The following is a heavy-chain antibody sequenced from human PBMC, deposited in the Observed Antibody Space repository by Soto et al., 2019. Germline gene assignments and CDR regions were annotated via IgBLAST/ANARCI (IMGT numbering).Heavy chain of an antibody. D-gene: IGHD3-3*01. CDR3: ARRPLNYDLWSGTAKPFDY. J-gene: IGHJ4*02. CDR1: GGSLSGYY. CDR2: INHSGST. V-gene: IGHV4-34*01. Sequence: SETLSLTCAVYGGSLSGYYWSWIRQPPGKGLEWIGEINHSGSTIYNPSLKSRVTISVDTPRNQFSLKLSSVTAADTAVYYCARRPLNYDLWSGTAKPFDYWGQGTLVTVSS.